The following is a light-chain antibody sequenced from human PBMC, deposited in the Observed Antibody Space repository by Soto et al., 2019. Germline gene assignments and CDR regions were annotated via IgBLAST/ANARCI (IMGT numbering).Light chain of an antibody. Sequence: QSVLTQTPSVSGAPGQRVTISCTGRSSNIGAGYDVHWYQHLPGTAPKLLIYGTTNRPSGVPDRFSGSKSGISASLAITGLQAEDEADYYCAAWDDSLSGWVFGGGTKVTVL. CDR2: GTT. J-gene: IGLJ3*02. V-gene: IGLV1-40*01. CDR1: SSNIGAGYD. CDR3: AAWDDSLSGWV.